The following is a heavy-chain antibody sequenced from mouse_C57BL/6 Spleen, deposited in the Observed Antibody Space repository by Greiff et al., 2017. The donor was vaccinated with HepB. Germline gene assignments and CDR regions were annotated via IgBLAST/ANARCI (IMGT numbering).Heavy chain of an antibody. CDR3: AIYYYGSSPRAMDY. V-gene: IGHV5-17*01. CDR2: ISSGSSTI. J-gene: IGHJ4*01. Sequence: EVHLVESGGGLVKPGGSLKLSCAASGFTFSDYGMHWVRQAPEKGLEWVAYISSGSSTIYYADTVKGRFTISRDNDKNTLFLQMTSLRSEDTAMYYCAIYYYGSSPRAMDYWGQGTSVTVSS. CDR1: GFTFSDYG. D-gene: IGHD1-1*01.